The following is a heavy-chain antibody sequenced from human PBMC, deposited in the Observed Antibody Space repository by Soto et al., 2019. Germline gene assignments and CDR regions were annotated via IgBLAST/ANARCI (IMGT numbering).Heavy chain of an antibody. CDR3: AKDRGWSGYFDY. CDR1: GFTFSSYA. Sequence: EVQLLESGGGLVQPGGSLRLSCAASGFTFSSYAMSWVRQAPGKGLEWVSAISGSGGSTYYADSVKGRFTISRDNSKNTLYLQINSLRAEDTAVYYCAKDRGWSGYFDYWGQGTLVTVSS. D-gene: IGHD2-15*01. CDR2: ISGSGGST. V-gene: IGHV3-23*01. J-gene: IGHJ4*02.